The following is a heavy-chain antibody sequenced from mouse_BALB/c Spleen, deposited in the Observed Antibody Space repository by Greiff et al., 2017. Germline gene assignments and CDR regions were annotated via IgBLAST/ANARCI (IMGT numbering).Heavy chain of an antibody. CDR3: ARRGGNYFDY. CDR1: GYAFTNYL. V-gene: IGHV1-54*01. CDR2: INPGSGGT. Sequence: QVQLQQSGAELVRPGTSVKVSCKASGYAFTNYLIEWVKQRPGQGLEWIGVINPGSGGTNYNEKFKGKATLTADKSSSTAYMQLSSLTSDDSAVYFCARRGGNYFDYWGQGTTLTVSS. J-gene: IGHJ2*01.